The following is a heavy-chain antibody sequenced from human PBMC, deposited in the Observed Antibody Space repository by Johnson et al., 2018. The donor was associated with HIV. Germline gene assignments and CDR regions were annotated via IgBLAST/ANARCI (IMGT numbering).Heavy chain of an antibody. Sequence: VQLVESGGGLVQPGGSLRVSCAASGFTFSNYAMSWVRQAPGKGLEWVSSIGSNTHYADSVKCRFTISRDNSKHTLYLQMNSLRAEDTAVYYCAREMAATNAWGLDVWGQGTMVTVSS. CDR1: GFTFSNYA. V-gene: IGHV3-23*04. CDR2: IGSNT. J-gene: IGHJ3*01. D-gene: IGHD5-24*01. CDR3: AREMAATNAWGLDV.